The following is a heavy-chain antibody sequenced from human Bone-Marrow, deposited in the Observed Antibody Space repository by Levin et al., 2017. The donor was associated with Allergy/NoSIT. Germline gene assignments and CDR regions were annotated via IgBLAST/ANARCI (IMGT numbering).Heavy chain of an antibody. CDR1: GFTFSSYS. J-gene: IGHJ5*02. CDR2: ISSSSSYI. CDR3: ARGRFITIFGVEFDP. V-gene: IGHV3-21*01. D-gene: IGHD3-3*01. Sequence: GGSLRLSCAASGFTFSSYSMNWVRQAPGKGLEWVSSISSSSSYIYYADSVKGRFTISRDNAKNSLYLQMNSLRAEDTAVYYCARGRFITIFGVEFDPWGQGTLVTVSS.